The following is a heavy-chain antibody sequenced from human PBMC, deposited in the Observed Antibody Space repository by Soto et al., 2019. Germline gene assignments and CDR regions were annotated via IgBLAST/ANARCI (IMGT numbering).Heavy chain of an antibody. CDR1: GFTFSDYY. V-gene: IGHV3-11*05. D-gene: IGHD6-13*01. J-gene: IGHJ4*02. CDR3: ARGSGAAADYFDL. Sequence: QVQLVESGGGLVKPGGSLRLSCAVSGFTFSDYYMTWIRQAPGKGLEWVSYISSSTSHTNYADSVKGRFTISRDNAKNSLFLQMNRLRAEDTAVYYCARGSGAAADYFDLCGQGTLGTVSS. CDR2: ISSSTSHT.